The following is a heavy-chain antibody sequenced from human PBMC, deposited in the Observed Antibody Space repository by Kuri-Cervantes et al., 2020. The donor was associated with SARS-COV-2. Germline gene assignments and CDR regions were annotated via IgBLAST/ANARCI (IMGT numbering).Heavy chain of an antibody. Sequence: GGSLRLSCKASGYTFTSYAMNWVRQAPGQGLEWMGWINTDTGNPTYAQGFTERFVFSLDTSVSTAYLQISSLKAEDTAVYYCARGLKSYYDSSGTKSLQHWGQGTLVTVSS. J-gene: IGHJ1*01. CDR3: ARGLKSYYDSSGTKSLQH. V-gene: IGHV7-4-1*02. CDR1: GYTFTSYA. D-gene: IGHD3-22*01. CDR2: INTDTGNP.